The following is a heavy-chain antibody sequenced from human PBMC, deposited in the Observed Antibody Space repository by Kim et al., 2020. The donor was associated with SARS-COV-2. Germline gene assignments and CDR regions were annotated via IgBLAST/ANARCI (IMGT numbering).Heavy chain of an antibody. D-gene: IGHD6-13*01. J-gene: IGHJ6*02. V-gene: IGHV3-49*03. Sequence: GGSLRLSCTASGFTFGDYAMSWFRQAPGKGLEWVGFIRSKAYGGTTEYAASVKGRFTISRDDSKSIAYLQMNSLKTEDTAVYYCTRVSSSSSWYHQDLSGMDVWGQGTTVTVSS. CDR1: GFTFGDYA. CDR3: TRVSSSSSWYHQDLSGMDV. CDR2: IRSKAYGGTT.